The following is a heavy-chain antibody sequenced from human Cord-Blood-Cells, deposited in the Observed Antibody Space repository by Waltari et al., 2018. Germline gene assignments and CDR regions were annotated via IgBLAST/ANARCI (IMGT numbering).Heavy chain of an antibody. CDR3: AREPSSSSFDY. CDR1: GYTFTRYA. V-gene: IGHV1-3*01. CDR2: ITAGNCNT. Sequence: QFQLVQSGAEVKKPGASVKVSCKASGYTFTRYAMHWVRQAPGQRLAWMGWITAGNCNTKYSQKYQGRVTITRDTSAGPAYMELSSLRSEDTAVYYCAREPSSSSFDYWGQGTLVTVSS. J-gene: IGHJ4*02. D-gene: IGHD6-6*01.